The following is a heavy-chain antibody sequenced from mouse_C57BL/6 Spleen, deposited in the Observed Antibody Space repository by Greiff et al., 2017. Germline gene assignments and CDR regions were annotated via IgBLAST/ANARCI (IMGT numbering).Heavy chain of an antibody. CDR3: ARRITTVVATGDWYFDV. CDR2: ISYSGST. V-gene: IGHV3-8*01. CDR1: GYSITSDY. J-gene: IGHJ1*03. Sequence: EVQLQQSGPGLAKPSQTLSLTCSVTGYSITSDYWNWIRKFPGNKLEYMGYISYSGSTYYNPSLKSRISITRDTSKNQYYLQLNSVTTEDTATYYCARRITTVVATGDWYFDVWGTGTTVTVSS. D-gene: IGHD1-1*01.